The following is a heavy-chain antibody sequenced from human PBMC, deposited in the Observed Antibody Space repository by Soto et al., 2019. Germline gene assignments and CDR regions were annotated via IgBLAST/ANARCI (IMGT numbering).Heavy chain of an antibody. CDR2: IFSNDEK. CDR1: GVSPRKARKG. V-gene: IGHV2-26*01. D-gene: IGHD1-26*01. CDR3: ARIRSVVVGATTWFDP. J-gene: IGHJ5*02. Sequence: PTLGKPPETLPLTCPLPGVSPRKARKGVRWVRQPPGKAPDWLEHIFSNDEKSYSTSLKSRLTISKDTSKGQVVLTMTNMDPVDTATYYCARIRSVVVGATTWFDPWGQGTLVTVSS.